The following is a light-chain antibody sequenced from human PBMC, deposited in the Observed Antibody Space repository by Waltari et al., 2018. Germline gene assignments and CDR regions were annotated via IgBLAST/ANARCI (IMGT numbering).Light chain of an antibody. CDR3: MQALQTPT. V-gene: IGKV2-28*01. Sequence: DIVMTQSTLSLPVTPGEPAPISCRSSQTLLHSNGYNYLDWYRQKPGQSPQLLIYLGSNRASGVPDRFSGSGSGTDFTLKISRVEAEDVGVYYCMQALQTPTFGGGTKVEIK. J-gene: IGKJ4*01. CDR1: QTLLHSNGYNY. CDR2: LGS.